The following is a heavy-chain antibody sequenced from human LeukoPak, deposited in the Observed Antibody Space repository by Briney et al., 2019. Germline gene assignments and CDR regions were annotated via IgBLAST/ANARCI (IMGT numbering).Heavy chain of an antibody. V-gene: IGHV6-1*01. J-gene: IGHJ4*02. CDR3: ASGGGFKFGY. D-gene: IGHD3-10*01. CDR2: TYYRSKWYN. Sequence: SQTLSLTCAISGDSVSSNSTAWNWTRQSPSRGLEWLGRTYYRSKWYNDYAVSVKSRITINPDTSKNQFSLQLNSVTPEDTAVYYCASGGGFKFGYWGQGTLVTVSS. CDR1: GDSVSSNSTA.